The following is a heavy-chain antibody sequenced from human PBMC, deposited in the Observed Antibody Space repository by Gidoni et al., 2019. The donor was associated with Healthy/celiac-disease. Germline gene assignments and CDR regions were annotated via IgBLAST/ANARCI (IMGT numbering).Heavy chain of an antibody. CDR2: ISWNSGSI. D-gene: IGHD6-19*01. CDR1: DFTFADYA. J-gene: IGHJ4*02. Sequence: EVQLVESGGGLVQPGRFLRLCCAASDFTFADYAMHWVRQAPGKGLEWVSGISWNSGSIGYADSVKGRFTISRDNAKNSLYLQMNSLRAEDTALYYCAKEGHSSGAFDYWGQGTLVTVSS. V-gene: IGHV3-9*01. CDR3: AKEGHSSGAFDY.